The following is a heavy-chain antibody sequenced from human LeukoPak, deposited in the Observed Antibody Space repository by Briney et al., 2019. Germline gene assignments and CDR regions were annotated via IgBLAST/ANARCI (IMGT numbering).Heavy chain of an antibody. CDR2: IYYSGST. CDR3: ARGIAAAGSFDY. Sequence: SETLSLTCTVSGGSISSYYWSWIRQPPGKGLEWIGYIYYSGSTNYNPSLKSRVTISVDTSKNEFSLKLSSVTAADTAVYYCARGIAAAGSFDYWGQGTLVTVSS. V-gene: IGHV4-59*01. J-gene: IGHJ4*02. CDR1: GGSISSYY. D-gene: IGHD6-13*01.